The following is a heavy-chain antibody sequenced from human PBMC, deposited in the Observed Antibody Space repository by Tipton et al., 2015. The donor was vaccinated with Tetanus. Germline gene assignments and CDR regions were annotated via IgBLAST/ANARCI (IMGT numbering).Heavy chain of an antibody. CDR1: GYSFTTYW. V-gene: IGHV1-46*01. Sequence: QSGAEVKKPGASVKVSCKASGYSFTTYWVHWVRQAPGQGLEWMGMVNPSGGSGRYSQNFEGRVTMTSDTSTNTVYMDLSSLGSDDTAVYYCARERSGGLFEYWGQGTLVTVSS. D-gene: IGHD4-23*01. CDR3: ARERSGGLFEY. CDR2: VNPSGGSG. J-gene: IGHJ4*02.